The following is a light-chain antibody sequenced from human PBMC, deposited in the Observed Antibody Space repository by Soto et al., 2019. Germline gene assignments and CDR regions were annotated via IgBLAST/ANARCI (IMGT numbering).Light chain of an antibody. Sequence: IQLPPSPFFLSAAVGDSVPITCRASQGINIFLAWFQQKPGKAPNLLISAASTLQSGVPSRFSGSGSETEFTLTITSLQPEDSATYYCQQYDGSSTFGQGTKV. V-gene: IGKV1-9*01. CDR3: QQYDGSST. J-gene: IGKJ1*01. CDR1: QGINIF. CDR2: AAS.